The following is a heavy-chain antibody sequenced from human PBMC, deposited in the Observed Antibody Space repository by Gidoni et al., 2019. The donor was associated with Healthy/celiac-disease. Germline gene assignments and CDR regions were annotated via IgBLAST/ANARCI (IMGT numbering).Heavy chain of an antibody. CDR2: INHSGST. Sequence: QLQLQQWGAGLLKPSETLSLTCAVYGGSFSGYYWSWIRQPPGKGLEWIGEINHSGSTNYNPSLKSRVTISVDTSKNQFSLKLSSVTAADTAVYYCARAIAAAGTDYWGQGTLVTVS. V-gene: IGHV4-34*01. D-gene: IGHD6-13*01. CDR3: ARAIAAAGTDY. J-gene: IGHJ4*02. CDR1: GGSFSGYY.